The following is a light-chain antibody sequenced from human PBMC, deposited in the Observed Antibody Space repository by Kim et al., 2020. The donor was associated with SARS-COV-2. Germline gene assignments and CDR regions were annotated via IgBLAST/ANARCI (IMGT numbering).Light chain of an antibody. CDR3: QQYYSTRGLWS. CDR1: QAISTS. V-gene: IGKV1-NL1*01. CDR2: AGS. Sequence: IGDTVTITCRASQAISTSVAWVQQKSGKAPKLLVYAGSKLKSGVPTRFSGSGSGTEFTLTINNLQAEDFATYHCQQYYSTRGLWSFGQGTKVDIK. J-gene: IGKJ1*01.